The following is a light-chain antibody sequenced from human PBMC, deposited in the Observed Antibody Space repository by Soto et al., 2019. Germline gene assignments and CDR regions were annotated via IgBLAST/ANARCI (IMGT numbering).Light chain of an antibody. J-gene: IGLJ2*01. CDR3: CSCAGSRSYVV. V-gene: IGLV2-23*02. Sequence: QSALTQPASVSGSLGQSITISCTGTSSDVGSYNLVSWYQQHPGKVPKLMIYEVFKRPSGVSDRFSGSKSGNTASLTIAGLQAEDEGDYYCCSCAGSRSYVVFGGGTKLTVL. CDR2: EVF. CDR1: SSDVGSYNL.